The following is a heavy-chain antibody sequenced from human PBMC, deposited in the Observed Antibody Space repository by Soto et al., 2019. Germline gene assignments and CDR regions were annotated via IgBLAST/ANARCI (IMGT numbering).Heavy chain of an antibody. CDR1: GGSVSSSGYY. V-gene: IGHV4-39*01. D-gene: IGHD3-9*01. CDR3: GRLEGLATISYYFDY. J-gene: IGHJ4*02. CDR2: VYYSGST. Sequence: SETLSLTCPVSGGSVSSSGYYWGWVRQPPGKGLEWIGSVYYSGSTYYNPSLESRVTISVDKSKNQFSLKLMSLSAADTAVYYCGRLEGLATISYYFDYWGQGALVTVSS.